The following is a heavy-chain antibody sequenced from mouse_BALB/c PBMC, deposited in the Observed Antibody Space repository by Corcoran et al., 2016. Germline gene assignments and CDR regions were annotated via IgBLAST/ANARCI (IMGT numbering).Heavy chain of an antibody. CDR3: ARGPLDYYAMDY. CDR2: INTYTGEP. V-gene: IGHV9-1*02. D-gene: IGHD4-1*01. Sequence: QIQLVQSGPELKKPGETVKISCKASGYTFTNYGMNWVKQAPGKGVKWMGWINTYTGEPTYADDFKGRFAFSLETSASTAYLQINNLKNEDMATYFCARGPLDYYAMDYWGQGTSVTVSS. J-gene: IGHJ4*01. CDR1: GYTFTNYG.